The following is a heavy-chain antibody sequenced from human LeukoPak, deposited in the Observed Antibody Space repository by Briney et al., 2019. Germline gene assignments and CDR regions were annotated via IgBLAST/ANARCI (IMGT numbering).Heavy chain of an antibody. J-gene: IGHJ4*01. CDR1: GGPFSGYY. D-gene: IGHD2-2*01. CDR2: INHSGST. CDR3: ARTYCSSTSCYAPFDY. V-gene: IGHV4-34*01. Sequence: SETLSLTCAVYGGPFSGYYWNWIRQPPGKGLEWIGEINHSGSTNYNPSLKSRVTISLDTSKNQFSLKLSTLTAADTAVYYCARTYCSSTSCYAPFDYWGQGTLATVSS.